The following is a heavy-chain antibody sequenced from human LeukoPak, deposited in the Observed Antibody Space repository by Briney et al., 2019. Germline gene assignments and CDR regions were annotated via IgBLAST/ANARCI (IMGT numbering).Heavy chain of an antibody. CDR2: VSGSGGST. CDR1: GFTFSSYA. CDR3: AKDIHPYYDSSGWCYFDY. V-gene: IGHV3-23*01. Sequence: PGGSLRLSCAASGFTFSSYAMSWVRQAPGKGLEWVSAVSGSGGSTYYADSVKGRFTISRDNSKNTLYVQMNSLRVEDTAVYYCAKDIHPYYDSSGWCYFDYWGQGTLVTVSS. D-gene: IGHD3-22*01. J-gene: IGHJ4*02.